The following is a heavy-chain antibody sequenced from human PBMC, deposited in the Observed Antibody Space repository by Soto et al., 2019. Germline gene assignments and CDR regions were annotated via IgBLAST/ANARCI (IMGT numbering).Heavy chain of an antibody. Sequence: EWTRWISRYKDNTHYPQKFQGKVTLTTDPSTSTAYMELRNLRSDDTAVYYCAKADSNYAGRFSYYYMDVWGNGTLVTVS. CDR2: ISRYKDNT. D-gene: IGHD4-4*01. V-gene: IGHV1-18*01. CDR3: AKADSNYAGRFSYYYMDV. J-gene: IGHJ6*03.